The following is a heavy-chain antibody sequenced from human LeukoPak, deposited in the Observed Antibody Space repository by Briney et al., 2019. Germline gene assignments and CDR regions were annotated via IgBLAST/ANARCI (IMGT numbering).Heavy chain of an antibody. CDR3: ARRDLWFGFFDY. D-gene: IGHD3-10*01. J-gene: IGHJ4*02. CDR1: GGSISSSYW. Sequence: SGTLSLTCDVFGGSISSSYWWSWVRQSPEKGLEWIGEIYQNGNTNCNPSLKSRVTVSIAKSKNQFSLNLSSVTAADTAVYFCARRDLWFGFFDYWGQGTLVTVSS. V-gene: IGHV4-4*02. CDR2: IYQNGNT.